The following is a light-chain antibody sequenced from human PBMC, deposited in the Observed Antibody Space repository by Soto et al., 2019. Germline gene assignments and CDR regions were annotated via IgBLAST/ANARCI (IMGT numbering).Light chain of an antibody. Sequence: EIVMTQSPLSSAVTLGQPASISCGSSQSLVHSDGNTYLSWRHVGPGQSPRPLIYRVSDRFPGVPDRFTGSGAETNFTLKISRVEAEDVGTYYCMQNTQFPLTFGGGTKVDIK. CDR3: MQNTQFPLT. J-gene: IGKJ4*01. CDR2: RVS. V-gene: IGKV2-24*01. CDR1: QSLVHSDGNTY.